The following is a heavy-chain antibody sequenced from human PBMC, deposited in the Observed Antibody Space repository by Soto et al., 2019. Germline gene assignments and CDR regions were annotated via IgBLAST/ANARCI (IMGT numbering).Heavy chain of an antibody. CDR1: GYTLTELS. V-gene: IGHV1-24*01. CDR3: ATDGRYSSSWPVVVAGDHDAFDI. CDR2: FDPEDGET. J-gene: IGHJ3*02. D-gene: IGHD6-13*01. Sequence: ASVKVSCKVSGYTLTELSMHWVRQAPGKGLEWMGGFDPEDGETIYAQKFQGRVTMTEDTSTDTAYMELSSLRSEDTAVYYCATDGRYSSSWPVVVAGDHDAFDISGQGTMDIVSS.